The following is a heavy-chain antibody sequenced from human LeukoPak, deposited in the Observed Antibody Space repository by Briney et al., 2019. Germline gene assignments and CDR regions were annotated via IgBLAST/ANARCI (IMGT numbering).Heavy chain of an antibody. CDR1: GFTFSSYA. CDR3: AKEEYYYDSSGYASQH. D-gene: IGHD3-22*01. J-gene: IGHJ1*01. V-gene: IGHV3-23*01. CDR2: ISGSGGST. Sequence: GASLRLSCAASGFTFSSYAMSWVRQAPGKGLEWVSAISGSGGSTYYADSVKGRFTISRDNSKNTLYLQMNSLRAEDTAVYYCAKEEYYYDSSGYASQHWGQGTLVTVSS.